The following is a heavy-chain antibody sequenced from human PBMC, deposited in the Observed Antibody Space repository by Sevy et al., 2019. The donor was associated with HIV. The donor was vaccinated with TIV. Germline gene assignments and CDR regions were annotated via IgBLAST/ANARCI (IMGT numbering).Heavy chain of an antibody. Sequence: SETLSLTCAVYGGSFSGYYWSWIRQPPGKGLEWIGEINHSGSTNYNPSLKSRVTISVDTSKNQFSLKLSSVTAADTAVYYCARVREAYDYVWGSYRLGLEYWGQGTLVTVSS. CDR1: GGSFSGYY. D-gene: IGHD3-16*02. V-gene: IGHV4-34*01. CDR2: INHSGST. CDR3: ARVREAYDYVWGSYRLGLEY. J-gene: IGHJ4*02.